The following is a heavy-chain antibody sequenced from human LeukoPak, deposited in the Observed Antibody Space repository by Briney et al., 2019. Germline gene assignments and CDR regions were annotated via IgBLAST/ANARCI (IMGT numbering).Heavy chain of an antibody. CDR2: FDPEGGET. CDR1: GYTLTEVS. Sequence: ASVKVSCKVSGYTLTEVSMHWVRQAPGKGLEWMGGFDPEGGETIYAQKFQGRVTMTEDTSIHAAYMELSSLRSEDTAVYYCVTTVVGATGTGYWGQGTLVTVSS. J-gene: IGHJ4*02. D-gene: IGHD1-26*01. CDR3: VTTVVGATGTGY. V-gene: IGHV1-24*01.